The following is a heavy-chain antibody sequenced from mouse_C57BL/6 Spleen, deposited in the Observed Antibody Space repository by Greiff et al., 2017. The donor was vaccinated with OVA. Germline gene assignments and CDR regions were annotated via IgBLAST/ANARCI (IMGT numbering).Heavy chain of an antibody. D-gene: IGHD3-1*01. J-gene: IGHJ3*01. Sequence: LQQSGAELARPGASVKMSRKASGYTFTSYTMHWVKQRPGQGLEWIGYINPSSGYTKYNQKFKDKATLTADKSSSTAYMQLSSLTSEDSAVYYCARGGNSPAWFAYWGQGTLVTVSA. CDR1: GYTFTSYT. CDR2: INPSSGYT. V-gene: IGHV1-4*01. CDR3: ARGGNSPAWFAY.